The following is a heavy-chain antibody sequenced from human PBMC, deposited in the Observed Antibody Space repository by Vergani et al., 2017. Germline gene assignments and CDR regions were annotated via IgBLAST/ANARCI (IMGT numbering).Heavy chain of an antibody. CDR2: IIPIFGTA. D-gene: IGHD6-13*01. CDR1: GGTFSSYA. V-gene: IGHV1-69*06. Sequence: QVQLVQSGAEVKKPGSSVKVSCKASGGTFSSYAISWVRQAPGQGLEWMGGIIPIFGTANYAQKFQGRVTITADKSTSTAYMELSSLRSEDTAVYYFARDGKRYSSSWYWFDPWGQGTLVTVSS. CDR3: ARDGKRYSSSWYWFDP. J-gene: IGHJ5*02.